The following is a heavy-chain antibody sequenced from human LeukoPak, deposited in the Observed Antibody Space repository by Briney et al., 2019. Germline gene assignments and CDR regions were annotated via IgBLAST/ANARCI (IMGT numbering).Heavy chain of an antibody. D-gene: IGHD5-18*01. Sequence: SETLSLTCTVSGGSIRSYYWSWIRQAPGKGLEYIGYIYYSGSTNYSPSLKSRLTISVDTSKNQFSLELSSVTAADTAVYYCARVTGTAMVSYYFDYWGQGTLVTVSS. CDR1: GGSIRSYY. J-gene: IGHJ4*02. CDR3: ARVTGTAMVSYYFDY. V-gene: IGHV4-59*01. CDR2: IYYSGST.